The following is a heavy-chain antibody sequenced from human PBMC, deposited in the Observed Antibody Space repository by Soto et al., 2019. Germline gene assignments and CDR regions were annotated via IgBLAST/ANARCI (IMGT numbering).Heavy chain of an antibody. D-gene: IGHD2-2*01. CDR3: AKVMVVPAAMRRYYFDY. CDR1: GFTFSSYA. J-gene: IGHJ4*02. V-gene: IGHV3-23*01. Sequence: GGSLRLSCAASGFTFSSYAMSWVRQAPGKGLEWVSAISGSGGSTYYADSVKGRFTISRDNSKNTLYLQMNSLRAEDTAVYYCAKVMVVPAAMRRYYFDYWGQGTLVTVSS. CDR2: ISGSGGST.